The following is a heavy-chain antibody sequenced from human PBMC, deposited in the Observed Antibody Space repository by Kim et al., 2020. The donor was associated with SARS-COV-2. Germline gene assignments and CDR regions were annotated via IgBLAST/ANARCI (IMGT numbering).Heavy chain of an antibody. CDR1: GFTFDDYT. Sequence: GGSLRLSCAASGFTFDDYTMHWVRQAPGKGLEWVSLISWDGGSTYYADSVKGRFTISRDNSKNSLYLQMNSLRTEDTALYYCAKDGNPTFPGYSSGGKGSFYYYYGMDVWGQGTTVTVSS. CDR3: AKDGNPTFPGYSSGGKGSFYYYYGMDV. J-gene: IGHJ6*02. V-gene: IGHV3-43*01. D-gene: IGHD6-19*01. CDR2: ISWDGGST.